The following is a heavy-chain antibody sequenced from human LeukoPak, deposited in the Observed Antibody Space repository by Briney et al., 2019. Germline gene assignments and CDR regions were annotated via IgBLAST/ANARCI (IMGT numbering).Heavy chain of an antibody. D-gene: IGHD2-8*01. CDR3: ARDRGCTNGVCYTAFDI. Sequence: GGSLRLSCAASGFSFNDYYMSWIRQAPGKGLEWVSYISSSSSYTNYADSVKGRFTSSRDNAKNSLYLQMNSLRAEDTAVYYCARDRGCTNGVCYTAFDIWGQGTMVTVSS. J-gene: IGHJ3*02. CDR1: GFSFNDYY. CDR2: ISSSSSYT. V-gene: IGHV3-11*06.